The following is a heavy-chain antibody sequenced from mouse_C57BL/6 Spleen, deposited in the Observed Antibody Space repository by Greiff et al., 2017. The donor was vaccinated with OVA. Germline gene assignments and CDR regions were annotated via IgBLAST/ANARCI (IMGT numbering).Heavy chain of an antibody. D-gene: IGHD2-3*01. Sequence: EVMLVESGGGLVKPGGSLKLSCAASGFTFSDYGMHWVRQAPEKGLEWVAYISSGSSTIYYADTVKGRFTISRDNAKNTLFLQMTSLRSEDTAMYYCARRWLLHWYFDVWGTGTTVTVSS. CDR3: ARRWLLHWYFDV. J-gene: IGHJ1*03. V-gene: IGHV5-17*01. CDR1: GFTFSDYG. CDR2: ISSGSSTI.